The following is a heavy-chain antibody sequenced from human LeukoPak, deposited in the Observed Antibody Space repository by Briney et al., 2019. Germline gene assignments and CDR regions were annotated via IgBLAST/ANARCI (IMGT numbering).Heavy chain of an antibody. J-gene: IGHJ4*02. V-gene: IGHV1-46*01. CDR2: INPSGGST. Sequence: ASVKVSCRASGYTFTNYYMHWVRQAPGQGLEWMGIINPSGGSTTYARKFQDRVTMTRDMSTSTVYMELSSLRSEDTAVYYCARNRWLDCWGQGTLVTVPS. CDR3: ARNRWLDC. CDR1: GYTFTNYY. D-gene: IGHD5-24*01.